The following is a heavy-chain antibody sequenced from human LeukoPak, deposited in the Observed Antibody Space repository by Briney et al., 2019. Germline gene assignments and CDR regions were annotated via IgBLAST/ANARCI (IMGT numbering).Heavy chain of an antibody. V-gene: IGHV1-69*13. CDR1: GGTFSSYA. D-gene: IGHD1-26*01. CDR2: IIPIFGTA. J-gene: IGHJ6*02. CDR3: ARDKHYPGPYYYYGMDV. Sequence: ASVKVSCKASGGTFSSYAISWVRQAPGQGLEWMGGIIPIFGTANYAQKFQGRVTITADESTSTAYMELSSLRSEDTAVYYCARDKHYPGPYYYYGMDVWGQGTTVTVSS.